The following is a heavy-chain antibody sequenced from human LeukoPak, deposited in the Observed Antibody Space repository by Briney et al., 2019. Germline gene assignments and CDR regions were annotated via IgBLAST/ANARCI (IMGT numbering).Heavy chain of an antibody. CDR2: ISGSGGST. Sequence: PGGSLRLSCAASGFTFSSYAMSWVRQAPGKGLEWVSAISGSGGSTYYADSVTGRFTISRDNSKNTLYLQMNSLRAEDTAVYYCAKVLTYYDFWSGYYGNYYYYYGMDVWGQGTTVTVSS. J-gene: IGHJ6*02. CDR1: GFTFSSYA. CDR3: AKVLTYYDFWSGYYGNYYYYYGMDV. D-gene: IGHD3-3*01. V-gene: IGHV3-23*01.